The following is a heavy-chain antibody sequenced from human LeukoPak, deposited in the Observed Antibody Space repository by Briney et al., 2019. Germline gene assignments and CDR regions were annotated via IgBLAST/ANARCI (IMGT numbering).Heavy chain of an antibody. Sequence: SETLSLTCTVSGGSISSYYWSWIRQPPGKGLEWIGYIYYSGSTNYNPSLKSRVTISVDTSKNQFSLKLSSVTAADTAVYYCARAAYSMVRGVYYYYYMDVWGKGTTVTVSS. CDR2: IYYSGST. D-gene: IGHD3-10*01. V-gene: IGHV4-59*01. CDR3: ARAAYSMVRGVYYYYYMDV. CDR1: GGSISSYY. J-gene: IGHJ6*03.